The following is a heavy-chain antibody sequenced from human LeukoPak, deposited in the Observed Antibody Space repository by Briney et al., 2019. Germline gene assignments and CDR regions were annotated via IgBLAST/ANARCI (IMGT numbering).Heavy chain of an antibody. V-gene: IGHV4-34*01. CDR2: INHSGST. CDR1: GGSFSGYY. Sequence: MPSETLSLTCAVYGGSFSGYYWSWIRQPPGKGLECIGEINHSGSTNYNPSLKSRVTISVDTSKNQFSLKLSSVTAADTAVYYCARDEMATIGRALDYWGQGTLVTVSS. J-gene: IGHJ4*02. CDR3: ARDEMATIGRALDY. D-gene: IGHD5-24*01.